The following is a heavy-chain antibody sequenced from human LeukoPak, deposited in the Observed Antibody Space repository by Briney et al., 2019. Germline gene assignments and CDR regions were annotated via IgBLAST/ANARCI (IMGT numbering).Heavy chain of an antibody. Sequence: PGRSLRLSCAASGFTFHDYAMHWVRQAPGKGLEWVSGISWNSGSIGYADSVKGRFTISRDNAKNSLYLQMNSLGAEDTAVYYCARDAQWLVPEGYFYYMDVWGKGTTVTVSS. V-gene: IGHV3-9*01. CDR3: ARDAQWLVPEGYFYYMDV. CDR1: GFTFHDYA. J-gene: IGHJ6*03. D-gene: IGHD6-19*01. CDR2: ISWNSGSI.